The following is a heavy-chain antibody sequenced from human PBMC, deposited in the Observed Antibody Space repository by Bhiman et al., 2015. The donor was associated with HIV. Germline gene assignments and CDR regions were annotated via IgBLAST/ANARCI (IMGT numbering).Heavy chain of an antibody. CDR3: AREFVSSGWFGGTDY. CDR2: ISSSGSTI. Sequence: VQLVECGGGVVQPGGSLRLSCAASGFTFSSYEMNWVRQAPGKGLEWVSYISSSGSTIYYADSVKGRFTISRDNAKNSLYLQMNSLRAEDTAVYYCAREFVSSGWFGGTDYWGQGTLVTVSS. D-gene: IGHD6-19*01. CDR1: GFTFSSYE. V-gene: IGHV3-48*03. J-gene: IGHJ4*02.